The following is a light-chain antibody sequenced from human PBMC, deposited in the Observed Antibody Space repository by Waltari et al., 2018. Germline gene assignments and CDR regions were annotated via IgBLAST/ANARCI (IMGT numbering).Light chain of an antibody. Sequence: QTVVTQEPSLSVSPGGTVTLTCALSSGSVSTTSYASWYQQTPGQAPPTLVYKGNTRSSGVPDRFSGYILGNKAALANAAAQADDESNYYCLMYMGSGIWVFGGGTKLTVL. CDR1: SGSVSTTSY. J-gene: IGLJ3*02. V-gene: IGLV8-61*01. CDR3: LMYMGSGIWV. CDR2: KGN.